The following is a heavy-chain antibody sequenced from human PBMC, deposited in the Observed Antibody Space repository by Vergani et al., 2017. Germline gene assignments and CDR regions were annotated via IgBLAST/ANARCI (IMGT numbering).Heavy chain of an antibody. V-gene: IGHV1-46*01. CDR2: INPRGGST. CDR3: AREELSSIQLWRYYYYYYGMDV. D-gene: IGHD5-18*01. J-gene: IGHJ6*02. Sequence: QVQLVQSGAEVKKPGASVKVSCKASGYTFTSYYMHWVRQAPGQGLEWMGIINPRGGSTSYAQKFQGRVTMTRDTSTSTVYMELSSLRSEDTAVYYCAREELSSIQLWRYYYYYYGMDVWGQGTTVTVSS. CDR1: GYTFTSYY.